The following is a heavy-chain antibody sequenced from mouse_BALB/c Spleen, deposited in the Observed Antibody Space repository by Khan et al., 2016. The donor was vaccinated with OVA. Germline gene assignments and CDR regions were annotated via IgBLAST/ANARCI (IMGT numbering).Heavy chain of an antibody. V-gene: IGHV1-4*01. CDR2: INPSNGYT. J-gene: IGHJ3*01. D-gene: IGHD2-14*01. Sequence: QVQLKVPGAELARPGASVKMSCKASGYTFTSYTIHWIKLRPGQGLEWIGFINPSNGYTNYNQKFKDKATLTADKSSTTVYMQLSSLTSDDSAVYNCVRDGAYHRNDGWFAYWGQGTMLTVSA. CDR1: GYTFTSYT. CDR3: VRDGAYHRNDGWFAY.